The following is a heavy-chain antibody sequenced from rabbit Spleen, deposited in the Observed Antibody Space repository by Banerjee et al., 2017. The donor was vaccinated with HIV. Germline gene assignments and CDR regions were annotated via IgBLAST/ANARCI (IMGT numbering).Heavy chain of an antibody. V-gene: IGHV1S40*01. J-gene: IGHJ4*01. D-gene: IGHD4-1*01. CDR1: GFSFSSRYY. CDR2: IYSGRSGDT. CDR3: ARETSRGWGVVSYYFNL. Sequence: QSLEESGGDLVKPGASLTLTCTASGFSFSSRYYMCWVRQAPGKGLEWITCIYSGRSGDTCYESWAKGRFTISKTSSTTVTLQMTSLTAADTAAYFCARETSRGWGVVSYYFNLWDPGTLVTV.